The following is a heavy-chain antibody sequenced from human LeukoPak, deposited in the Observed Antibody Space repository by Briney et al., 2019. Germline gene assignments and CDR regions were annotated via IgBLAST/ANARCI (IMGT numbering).Heavy chain of an antibody. J-gene: IGHJ4*02. Sequence: PSETLSLTCTVSGGSISSYYWSWTRQSAGKGLEWIGRIYTSGSTNYNPSLKSRVTMSVDTSKNQFSLKLSSVTAADTAVYYCAREVTTYYYDSSGYYSFDYWGQGTLVTVSS. CDR1: GGSISSYY. CDR3: AREVTTYYYDSSGYYSFDY. D-gene: IGHD3-22*01. CDR2: IYTSGST. V-gene: IGHV4-4*07.